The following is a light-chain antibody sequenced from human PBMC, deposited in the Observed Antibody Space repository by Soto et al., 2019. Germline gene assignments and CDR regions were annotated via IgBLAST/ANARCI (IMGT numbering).Light chain of an antibody. Sequence: IVLTQSPGTLSLSPGERATLSCMASQSVSSSYLAWYQQKPGQAPRLLIYGASSRATGIPDRFSGSGSGTDFTLTISRLEPEDFAVYFCQQYNNYPRTFGQGTKVDIK. CDR1: QSVSSSY. V-gene: IGKV3-20*01. J-gene: IGKJ1*01. CDR2: GAS. CDR3: QQYNNYPRT.